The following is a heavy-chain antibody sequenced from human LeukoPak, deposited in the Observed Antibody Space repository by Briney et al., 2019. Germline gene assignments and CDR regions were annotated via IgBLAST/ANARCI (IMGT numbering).Heavy chain of an antibody. CDR3: AKDINGIALGYFQH. D-gene: IGHD6-19*01. J-gene: IGHJ1*01. V-gene: IGHV3-43D*04. CDR1: GFTFDDYA. CDR2: ISWDGGST. Sequence: GGSLRLSCAASGFTFDDYAVHWVRQAPGKGLEWVSLISWDGGSTYYADSVKGRFTISRDNSKNSLYLQMNSLRAEDTALYYCAKDINGIALGYFQHWGQGTLVTVSS.